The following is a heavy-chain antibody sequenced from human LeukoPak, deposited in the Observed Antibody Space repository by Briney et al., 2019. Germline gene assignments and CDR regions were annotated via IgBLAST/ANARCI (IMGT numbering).Heavy chain of an antibody. CDR2: ISSSSSYI. D-gene: IGHD6-19*01. Sequence: GGSLRLSCAASGFTFSSYSMNWVRQAPGKGLEWVSSISSSSSYIYYADSVKGRFTISRDNAKNSLYLQMNSLRAEDTAVYYCARGIAVAGRAIAYYFDYWGQGTLVPVSS. CDR3: ARGIAVAGRAIAYYFDY. J-gene: IGHJ4*02. V-gene: IGHV3-21*01. CDR1: GFTFSSYS.